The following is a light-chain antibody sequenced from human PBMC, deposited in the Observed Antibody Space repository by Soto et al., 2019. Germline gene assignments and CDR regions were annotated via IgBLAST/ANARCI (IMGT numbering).Light chain of an antibody. CDR1: NSDIGAYDY. CDR3: GSYASATLI. J-gene: IGLJ2*01. Sequence: QSVLTQPASVSGSPGQSITISCTGSNSDIGAYDYVSWYQQDPGKPPTLLIYEVTFRPSGVPNRFSGSKSGNTATLTISGLLTEDEADYYCGSYASATLIFGGGTKLTVL. CDR2: EVT. V-gene: IGLV2-14*01.